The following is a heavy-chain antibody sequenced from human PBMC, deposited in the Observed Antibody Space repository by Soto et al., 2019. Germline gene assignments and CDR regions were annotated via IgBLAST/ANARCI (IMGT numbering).Heavy chain of an antibody. D-gene: IGHD4-17*01. V-gene: IGHV3-33*01. CDR2: IWYDGFNK. CDR1: GFTFSGYG. Sequence: GGSLRLSCAASGFTFSGYGMHWVRQAPGKGLDWVAVIWYDGFNKYHADSVKGRFTISRDNSKNTLYLQMNSLRAEDTAVYYCVRDGGKTAVTNDMDYWGQGTLVTVSS. J-gene: IGHJ4*02. CDR3: VRDGGKTAVTNDMDY.